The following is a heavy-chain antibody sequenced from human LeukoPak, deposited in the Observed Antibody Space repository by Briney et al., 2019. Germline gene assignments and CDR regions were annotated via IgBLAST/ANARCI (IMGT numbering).Heavy chain of an antibody. CDR2: ISWNSGSI. V-gene: IGHV3-9*01. Sequence: PGRSLRLSCAASGFTFDDYAMHWVRQAPGKGLEWVSGISWNSGSIGYADSVKGRFTISRDNAKNSLYLQMNSLRAEDTALYYCAKAPHGDYFEGYYWYFDLWGRGTLVTVSS. D-gene: IGHD4-17*01. CDR3: AKAPHGDYFEGYYWYFDL. J-gene: IGHJ2*01. CDR1: GFTFDDYA.